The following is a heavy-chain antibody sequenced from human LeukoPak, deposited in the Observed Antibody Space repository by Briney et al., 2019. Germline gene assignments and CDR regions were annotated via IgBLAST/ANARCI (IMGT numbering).Heavy chain of an antibody. Sequence: SETLSLTCTVSGGSISSSSYYWGWIRQPPGKGLEWIGSIYYSGSTNYNPSLKSRVTISVDTSKNQFSLKLSSVTAADTAVYYCARGPAPYYFDYWGQGTLVTVSS. J-gene: IGHJ4*02. V-gene: IGHV4-39*07. CDR1: GGSISSSSYY. CDR3: ARGPAPYYFDY. CDR2: IYYSGST.